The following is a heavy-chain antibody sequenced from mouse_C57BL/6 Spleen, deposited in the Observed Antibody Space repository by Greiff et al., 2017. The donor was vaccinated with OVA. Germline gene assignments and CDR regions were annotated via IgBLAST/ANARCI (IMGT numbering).Heavy chain of an antibody. J-gene: IGHJ1*03. Sequence: QVQLQQSGAELVRPGSSVKLSCKASGYTFTSYWMDWVKQRPGQGLEWIGNIYPSDSETHYNQKFKDKATLTVDKSSSTAYMQLSSLTSEDSAVYYCARSVYGYDVGYFDVWGTGTTVTVSS. CDR2: IYPSDSET. V-gene: IGHV1-61*01. CDR3: ARSVYGYDVGYFDV. CDR1: GYTFTSYW. D-gene: IGHD2-2*01.